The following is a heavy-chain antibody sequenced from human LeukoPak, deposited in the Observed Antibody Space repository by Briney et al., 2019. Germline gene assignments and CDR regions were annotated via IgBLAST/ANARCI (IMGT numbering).Heavy chain of an antibody. V-gene: IGHV5-51*01. CDR1: GYSFSSYW. J-gene: IGHJ4*02. CDR2: IYSGDSDT. D-gene: IGHD3-10*01. CDR3: ARTNDYGSGNFFDY. Sequence: GESLKICCKGSGYSFSSYWIAWVRQMPGKVLEWMGIIYSGDSDTTYSPSFHGPVTISADKSINTAYLQWSSLKASDTAIYYCARTNDYGSGNFFDYWGQGTLVTVSS.